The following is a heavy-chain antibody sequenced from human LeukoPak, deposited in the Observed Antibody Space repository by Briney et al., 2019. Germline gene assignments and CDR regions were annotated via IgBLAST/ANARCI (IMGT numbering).Heavy chain of an antibody. J-gene: IGHJ4*02. D-gene: IGHD3-16*01. V-gene: IGHV3-74*01. CDR2: VNTDGSSK. Sequence: GGSLRLSCAASGFTFSTYWMHWVRQAPGKGPMWVSRVNTDGSSKLYADSVKGRFTISRDNAKSTLYLEMNSLRVEDTAVYYCAREHHDVLSRVGFDYWGQGILVTVA. CDR1: GFTFSTYW. CDR3: AREHHDVLSRVGFDY.